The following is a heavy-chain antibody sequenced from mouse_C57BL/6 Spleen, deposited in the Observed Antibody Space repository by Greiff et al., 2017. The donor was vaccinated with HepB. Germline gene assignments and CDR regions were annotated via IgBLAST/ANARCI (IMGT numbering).Heavy chain of an antibody. Sequence: QVQLKQPGAELVKPGASVKLSCKASGYTFTSYWMHWVKQRPGRGLEWIGRIDPNSGGTKYNEKFKSKATLTVDKPSSTAYMQLSSLTSEDSAVYYCARDYYSNYYFDYWGQGTTLTVSS. CDR1: GYTFTSYW. V-gene: IGHV1-72*01. J-gene: IGHJ2*01. CDR3: ARDYYSNYYFDY. D-gene: IGHD2-5*01. CDR2: IDPNSGGT.